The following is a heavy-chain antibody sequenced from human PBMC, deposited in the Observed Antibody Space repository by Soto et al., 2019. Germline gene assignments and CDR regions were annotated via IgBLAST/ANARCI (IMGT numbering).Heavy chain of an antibody. Sequence: GESLKISCTGFGYSFTTSWISWVRQMPGKGLEWMGTVDPRDSYTNYSPSFQGHVTISADKSISTAYLHWGSLQASDTAMYFCARIYCTSAACDSWFDPWGQGTLVTVSS. CDR2: VDPRDSYT. CDR3: ARIYCTSAACDSWFDP. J-gene: IGHJ5*02. CDR1: GYSFTTSW. D-gene: IGHD2-8*02. V-gene: IGHV5-10-1*01.